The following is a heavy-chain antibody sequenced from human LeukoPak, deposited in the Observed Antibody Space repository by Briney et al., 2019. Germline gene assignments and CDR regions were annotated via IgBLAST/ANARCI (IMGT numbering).Heavy chain of an antibody. CDR2: IIPIFGTA. CDR1: GGTFSSYA. D-gene: IGHD2-15*01. V-gene: IGHV1-69*13. Sequence: ASVTVSCKASGGTFSSYAISWVRQAPGQGLEWMGGIIPIFGTADYAQKFQGRVTITADESTSTAYMELSSLRSEDTAVYYCARAGDCSGGSCYFLGPKFDYWGQGTLVTVSS. J-gene: IGHJ4*02. CDR3: ARAGDCSGGSCYFLGPKFDY.